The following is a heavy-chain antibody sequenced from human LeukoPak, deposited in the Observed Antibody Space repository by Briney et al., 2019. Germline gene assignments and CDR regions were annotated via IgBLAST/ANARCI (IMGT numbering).Heavy chain of an antibody. Sequence: SETLSLTCGVYGGSLSGYYLNWIRQSPGKGLEWIGSIYYSGSTYYNPSLKSRVTISVDTSKNQFSLKLSSVTAADTAVYYCARRYYYGSGSDFDYWGQGTLVTVSS. CDR1: GGSLSGYY. CDR3: ARRYYYGSGSDFDY. J-gene: IGHJ4*02. CDR2: IYYSGST. D-gene: IGHD3-10*01. V-gene: IGHV4-34*01.